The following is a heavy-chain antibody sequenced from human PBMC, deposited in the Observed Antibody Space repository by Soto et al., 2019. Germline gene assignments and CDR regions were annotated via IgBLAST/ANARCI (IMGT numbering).Heavy chain of an antibody. CDR2: ISSSSSYI. Sequence: EVQLVESGGGLVKPGGSLRLSCAASGFTVSSYSMNWVRQAPGKGLEWVSSISSSSSYIYYASSVKGRFTISRDNAKNSLYLQMNSLRAEDTAVYYCARRIAVAGNLDSWGQGTLVTVAA. V-gene: IGHV3-21*01. CDR1: GFTVSSYS. CDR3: ARRIAVAGNLDS. D-gene: IGHD6-19*01. J-gene: IGHJ4*02.